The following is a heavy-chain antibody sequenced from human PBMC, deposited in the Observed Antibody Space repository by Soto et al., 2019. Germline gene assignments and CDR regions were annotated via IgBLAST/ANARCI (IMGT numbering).Heavy chain of an antibody. D-gene: IGHD3-3*01. J-gene: IGHJ3*02. V-gene: IGHV3-23*01. CDR3: ANNDFWSGFYTAGLGAFDI. CDR2: ISGSGDST. CDR1: GFTFSSYA. Sequence: EVQLMESGGGLVQPGGSLRLSCVVSGFTFSSYAMSWVRQAPGKGLEWVSGISGSGDSTYYADSVKGRFTISRDNAKNTLYLHMNSLRAEDTAVYYCANNDFWSGFYTAGLGAFDIWGQGTMVTVSS.